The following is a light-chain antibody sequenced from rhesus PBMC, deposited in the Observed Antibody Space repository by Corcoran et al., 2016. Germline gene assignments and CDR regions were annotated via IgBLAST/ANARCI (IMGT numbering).Light chain of an antibody. CDR3: QQYDDLPWT. CDR1: QGISSW. V-gene: IGKV1-19*01. CDR2: YAS. J-gene: IGKJ1*01. Sequence: DIQMTQSPSSLSASVGDKVTITCHARQGISSWLAWYRQKPGKAPKPLISYASSLQSGVPSRFSGDGSGTDYTRTIRSLQPEDFATYYCQQYDDLPWTFGKETKVEIK.